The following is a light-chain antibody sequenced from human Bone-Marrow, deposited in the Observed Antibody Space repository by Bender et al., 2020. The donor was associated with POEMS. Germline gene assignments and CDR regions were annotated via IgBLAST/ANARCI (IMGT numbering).Light chain of an antibody. V-gene: IGLV2-8*01. CDR1: SSDVGGSNY. CDR2: EVN. CDR3: SSYAGSDMYV. J-gene: IGLJ1*01. Sequence: QSALTQPPSASGSPGQSVTISCTGTSSDVGGSNYVSWYQQHPGKAPKVLIYEVNKRSSGVPDRFSGSKSGNTASLTVSGLQAEDEADYYCSSYAGSDMYVFGIGTKVTVL.